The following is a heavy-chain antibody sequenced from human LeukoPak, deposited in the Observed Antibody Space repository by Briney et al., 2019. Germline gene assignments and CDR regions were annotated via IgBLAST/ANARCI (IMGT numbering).Heavy chain of an antibody. J-gene: IGHJ4*02. CDR1: GYTFTGYY. Sequence: GASVKVPCKASGYTFTGYYMHWVRQAPGQGLEWMGWINPNSGGTNYAQKFQGRVTMTRDTSISTAYMELSGLRSDDTAVYYCARDPIVDTAMDYYFDYWGQGTLVTVSS. CDR3: ARDPIVDTAMDYYFDY. V-gene: IGHV1-2*02. CDR2: INPNSGGT. D-gene: IGHD5-18*01.